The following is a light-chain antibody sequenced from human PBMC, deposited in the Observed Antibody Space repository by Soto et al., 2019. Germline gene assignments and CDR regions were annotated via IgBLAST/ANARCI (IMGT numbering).Light chain of an antibody. CDR1: QSISSW. Sequence: DIQRTQSPSPLAASVGDRVTITCRASQSISSWLAWYQQKPGKAPKLLIYDASSLDSGVPSRFSGSGSGTEFTLTISSLQPYDFATYYCQQYNGYPWAFGQGTKVEI. CDR3: QQYNGYPWA. J-gene: IGKJ1*01. CDR2: DAS. V-gene: IGKV1-5*01.